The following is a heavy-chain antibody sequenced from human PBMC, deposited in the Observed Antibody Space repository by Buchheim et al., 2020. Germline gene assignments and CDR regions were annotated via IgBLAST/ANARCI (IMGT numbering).Heavy chain of an antibody. CDR2: IYYSGYT. D-gene: IGHD4-23*01. CDR1: GGPISNYY. CDR3: ARDSYGGSSGLNWFDP. Sequence: QVQLQESGPGLVKPSDTLSLTCTVSGGPISNYYWTWIRQPPGKGLEWIGYIYYSGYTSYNPSLKSRVTISVDTSKNQFSLRLSSVTAADTAVYYCARDSYGGSSGLNWFDPWGQGTL. V-gene: IGHV4-59*01. J-gene: IGHJ5*02.